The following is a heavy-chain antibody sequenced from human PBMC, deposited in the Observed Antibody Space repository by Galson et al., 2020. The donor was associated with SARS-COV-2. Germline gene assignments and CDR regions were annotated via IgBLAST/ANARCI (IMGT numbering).Heavy chain of an antibody. CDR2: IKQDGREQ. CDR1: GFTFSSYW. CDR3: ARGGAAVAGEFDY. V-gene: IGHV3-7*03. D-gene: IGHD6-19*01. Sequence: GGSLRLSCAASGFTFSSYWMSWVRQAPGKGLEWVANIKQDGREQYYVDSVKGRFTISRDNAKNSLYLQMNSLRAEDTAVYYCARGGAAVAGEFDYWGQGTLVTVSS. J-gene: IGHJ4*02.